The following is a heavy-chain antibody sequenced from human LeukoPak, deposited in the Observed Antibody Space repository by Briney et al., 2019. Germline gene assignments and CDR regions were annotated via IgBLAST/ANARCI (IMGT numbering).Heavy chain of an antibody. V-gene: IGHV1-18*01. D-gene: IGHD3-22*01. Sequence: ASVKVSCKASGYTFTSYGIRWVRQAPGQGLEWMGWISAYAQKFQGRVTMTTDTSTSTAYMELRSLRSDDTAVYYCARRFNYYDSSGYYEGFYFDYWGQGTLVTVSS. CDR2: ISAY. CDR3: ARRFNYYDSSGYYEGFYFDY. J-gene: IGHJ4*02. CDR1: GYTFTSYG.